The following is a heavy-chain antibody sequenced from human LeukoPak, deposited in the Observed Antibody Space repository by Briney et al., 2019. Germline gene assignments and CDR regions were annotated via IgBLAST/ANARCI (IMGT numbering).Heavy chain of an antibody. J-gene: IGHJ4*02. D-gene: IGHD6-13*01. CDR1: GFTFSSYS. V-gene: IGHV3-21*01. CDR3: ARDTHSSSWYHDY. Sequence: PGGSLRLSCAASGFTFSSYSMNWVRQAPGKGLEWVSSISSSSSYIYYADSVKGRFTTSRDNAKNSLYLQMNSLRAEDTAVYYCARDTHSSSWYHDYWGQGTLVTVSS. CDR2: ISSSSSYI.